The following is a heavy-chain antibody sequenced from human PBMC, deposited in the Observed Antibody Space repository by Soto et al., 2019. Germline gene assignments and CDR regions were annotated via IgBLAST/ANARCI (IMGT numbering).Heavy chain of an antibody. CDR1: GGSISSYY. CDR2: IYYSGST. Sequence: SETLSLTCTVSGGSISSYYWSWIRQPPGKGLEWIGNIYYSGSTNYNPSLKSRVTISVDTSKNQFSLKLSSVTAADTAVYYCASSPLYYGSGSFDYWGQGTLVTVSS. V-gene: IGHV4-59*08. CDR3: ASSPLYYGSGSFDY. J-gene: IGHJ4*02. D-gene: IGHD3-10*01.